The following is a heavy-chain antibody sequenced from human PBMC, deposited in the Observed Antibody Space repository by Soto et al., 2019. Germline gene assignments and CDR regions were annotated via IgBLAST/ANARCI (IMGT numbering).Heavy chain of an antibody. CDR2: ISSSTSYV. Sequence: GGSLRLSCAASGFTFSRYGMNWLRQAPGKGLEWVASISSSTSYVYYADSVKGRFSNSRDNAKNILYLEMYGLRTEDTAVYYCARDPSEGRVGNWFESWGQGTLVTVSS. J-gene: IGHJ5*01. D-gene: IGHD2-2*01. CDR3: ARDPSEGRVGNWFES. V-gene: IGHV3-21*06. CDR1: GFTFSRYG.